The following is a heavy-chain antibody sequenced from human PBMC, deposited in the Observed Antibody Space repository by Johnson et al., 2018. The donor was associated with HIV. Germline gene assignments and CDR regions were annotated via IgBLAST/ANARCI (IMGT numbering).Heavy chain of an antibody. D-gene: IGHD3-9*01. Sequence: QVLLVESGGGVVQPGRSLRLSCSASGFSFNDYAMHWVRQAPGKGLEWVAYISSSGTTVYSADSVKGRFSISRDNAKHSLYLQMNSLRPEDTAVCYCAKPFPRWFAPLETAFYIWGQGTMVTVSS. J-gene: IGHJ3*02. V-gene: IGHV3-11*04. CDR2: ISSSGTTV. CDR1: GFSFNDYA. CDR3: AKPFPRWFAPLETAFYI.